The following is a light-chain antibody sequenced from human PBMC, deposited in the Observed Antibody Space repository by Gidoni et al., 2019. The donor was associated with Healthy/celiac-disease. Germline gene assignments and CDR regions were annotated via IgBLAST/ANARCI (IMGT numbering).Light chain of an antibody. CDR2: GAS. CDR3: QQYGSLCS. Sequence: EIVLTQSPGTLSLSPGERATLSCRASQRVSSCYLAWYQQKPGQPPRLLIYGASSRATGIPDRFSGSGSGTDFTLTISRLQPEDFAVYYCQQYGSLCSFGQGTKLEIK. V-gene: IGKV3-20*01. CDR1: QRVSSCY. J-gene: IGKJ2*04.